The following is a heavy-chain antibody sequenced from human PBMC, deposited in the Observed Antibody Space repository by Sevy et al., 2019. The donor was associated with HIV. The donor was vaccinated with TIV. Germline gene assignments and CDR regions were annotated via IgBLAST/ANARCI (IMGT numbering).Heavy chain of an antibody. CDR2: ISYDGSNK. Sequence: GGSLRLSCAASGFTFSSYGMHRVRQAPGKGLEWVAVISYDGSNKYYADSVKGLFTISRVNSKNTLYLQMNDLRAEKTAVYYCANPQLRTTSSGGSCTDYWGQGTLVTVSS. D-gene: IGHD2-15*01. CDR1: GFTFSSYG. V-gene: IGHV3-30*18. CDR3: ANPQLRTTSSGGSCTDY. J-gene: IGHJ4*02.